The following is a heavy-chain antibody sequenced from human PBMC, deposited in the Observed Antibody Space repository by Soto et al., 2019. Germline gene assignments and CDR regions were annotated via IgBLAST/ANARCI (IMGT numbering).Heavy chain of an antibody. D-gene: IGHD5-18*01. J-gene: IGHJ4*02. CDR1: GGSTGSHY. Sequence: SETLSLTCTVSGGSTGSHYWNWIRQPPGKGLEWIGYIYYSGSTNYNPSLKSRVTIFRDASKSQLTLKLSSVTAADTAVYYCARNFLYSPIDYWGQGALVTVSS. CDR2: IYYSGST. V-gene: IGHV4-59*11. CDR3: ARNFLYSPIDY.